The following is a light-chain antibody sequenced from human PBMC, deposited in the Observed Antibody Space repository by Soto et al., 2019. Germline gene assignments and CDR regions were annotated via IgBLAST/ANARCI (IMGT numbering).Light chain of an antibody. CDR3: QQYNNWPPWT. CDR1: QSVSSN. CDR2: GAS. Sequence: EMVMTQSPATLSVSPGERATLSCRASQSVSSNLAWYQQKPGQAPRLLIYGASTRATGIPARFSGSGFGTEFTLTISGLQSEDFAVYYCQQYNNWPPWTFGQGTKVEIK. V-gene: IGKV3-15*01. J-gene: IGKJ1*01.